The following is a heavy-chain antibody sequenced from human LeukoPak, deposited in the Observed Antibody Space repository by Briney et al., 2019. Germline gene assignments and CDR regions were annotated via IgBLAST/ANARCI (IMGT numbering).Heavy chain of an antibody. D-gene: IGHD3-10*01. V-gene: IGHV1-69*13. CDR3: AHSTSYYGRVDV. CDR1: GGTFSSYA. Sequence: ASVKVSCKASGGTFSSYAISWVRQAPGQGLEWMGGIIPIFGTANYAQKFQGRVTITADESTSTAYMELSSLRSEDTAVYCCAHSTSYYGRVDVWGQGTLVTVSS. J-gene: IGHJ4*02. CDR2: IIPIFGTA.